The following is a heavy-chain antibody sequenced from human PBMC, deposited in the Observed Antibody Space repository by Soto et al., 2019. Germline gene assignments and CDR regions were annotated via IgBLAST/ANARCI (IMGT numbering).Heavy chain of an antibody. CDR2: INHSGST. V-gene: IGHV4-34*01. CDR1: GGSFSGYY. CDR3: ARDIRGYSRAFDY. J-gene: IGHJ4*02. D-gene: IGHD5-18*01. Sequence: SETLSLTCAVYGGSFSGYYWSWIRQPPGKGLEWIGEINHSGSTNYNPSLKSRVTISLDTSDNQFSLKLTSVTAADTAMYYCARDIRGYSRAFDYWGQGTLVTVSS.